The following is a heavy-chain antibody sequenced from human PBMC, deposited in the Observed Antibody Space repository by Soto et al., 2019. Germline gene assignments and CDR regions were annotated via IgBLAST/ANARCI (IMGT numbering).Heavy chain of an antibody. V-gene: IGHV1-69*01. CDR1: GGTFSSYA. J-gene: IGHJ6*02. Sequence: QVQLVQSGAEVKKPGSSVKVSCKASGGTFSSYAISWVRQAPGQGLEWMGGIIPISETTNYSQKFQGRVTITADEYKSTAYMELSSLRSEDTAVYYCARSQGSSTSLEIYYYYYSGMDVWGQGTTVTVSS. CDR2: IIPISETT. CDR3: ARSQGSSTSLEIYYYYYSGMDV. D-gene: IGHD2-2*01.